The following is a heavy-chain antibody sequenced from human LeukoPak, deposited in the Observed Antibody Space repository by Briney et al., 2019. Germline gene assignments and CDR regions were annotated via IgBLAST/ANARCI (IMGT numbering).Heavy chain of an antibody. J-gene: IGHJ6*02. CDR2: IRYDGSNK. CDR1: GFTFSSYG. V-gene: IGHV3-30*02. CDR3: ARADIVVVTATLSSYYGMDV. D-gene: IGHD2-21*02. Sequence: GGSLRLSCAASGFTFSSYGMHWVRQAPGKGLEWVAFIRYDGSNKYYADSVKGRFTISRDNSKNTLYLQMNSLRAEDTAVYYCARADIVVVTATLSSYYGMDVWGQGTTVTVSS.